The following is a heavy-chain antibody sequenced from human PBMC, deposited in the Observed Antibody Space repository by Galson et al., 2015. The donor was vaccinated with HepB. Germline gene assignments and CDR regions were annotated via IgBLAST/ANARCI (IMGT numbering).Heavy chain of an antibody. V-gene: IGHV3-73*01. J-gene: IGHJ4*02. Sequence: SLRLSCAASGFTFSGSAMHWVRQASGKGLEWVGRIRSRANSYATAYAASVKGRFIISRDDSKNTAYLQMNSLKTEDTAVYYCTGPGYCSSPSCHADYWGQGTLVTVSS. CDR1: GFTFSGSA. CDR3: TGPGYCSSPSCHADY. CDR2: IRSRANSYAT. D-gene: IGHD2-2*01.